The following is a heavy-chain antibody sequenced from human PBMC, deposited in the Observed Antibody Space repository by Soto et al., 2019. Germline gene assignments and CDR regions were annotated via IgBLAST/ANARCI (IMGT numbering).Heavy chain of an antibody. CDR3: ARAGAAPYYCYGMDV. V-gene: IGHV1-18*01. J-gene: IGHJ6*02. CDR1: GYTFTSSG. CDR2: ISTYNGDT. D-gene: IGHD2-15*01. Sequence: ASVKVSCKASGYTFTSSGISWLRQAPGQGLEWMGWISTYNGDTNDAPKFQDRVTMTIDRSTSTAYMELRSLRSDDAAEYYCARAGAAPYYCYGMDVWGQGTSVIV.